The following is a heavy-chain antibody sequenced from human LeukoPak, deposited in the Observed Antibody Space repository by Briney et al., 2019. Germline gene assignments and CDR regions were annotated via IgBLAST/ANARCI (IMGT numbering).Heavy chain of an antibody. Sequence: SETLSLTCTVSGYSISSGYYWGWIRQPPGKGLEWIGSIYHSGSTYYNPSLKSRVTISVDTSKNQFSLKLSSVTAADTAVYYCARGGYNYYYYMDVWGKGTTVTVSS. V-gene: IGHV4-38-2*02. J-gene: IGHJ6*03. CDR2: IYHSGST. CDR3: ARGGYNYYYYMDV. CDR1: GYSISSGYY.